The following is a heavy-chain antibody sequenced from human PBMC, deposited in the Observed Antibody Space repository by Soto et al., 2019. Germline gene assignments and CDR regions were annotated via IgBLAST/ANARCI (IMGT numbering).Heavy chain of an antibody. D-gene: IGHD1-1*01. V-gene: IGHV2-5*01. CDR2: IYWNDDR. J-gene: IGHJ4*02. Sequence: SGPTLVKPTQTLTLTCTFTGFSLTTAGVGVGWIRQPPGKALEWLALIYWNDDRRYRPSLKSRLTVTKDTAKNQVVLIMTDMDPVDTAKYYCARSIGTTGTTLYFDYWGQGPLVTVSS. CDR3: ARSIGTTGTTLYFDY. CDR1: GFSLTTAGVG.